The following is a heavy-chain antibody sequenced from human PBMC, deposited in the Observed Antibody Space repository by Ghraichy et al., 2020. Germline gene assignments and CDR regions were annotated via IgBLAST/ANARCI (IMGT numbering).Heavy chain of an antibody. V-gene: IGHV4-39*01. J-gene: IGHJ6*02. Sequence: SETLSLTCTVSGGSINSNSYYWGWIRQPPGKGLEWIGSIYYSGSTYYNPSLQSRFTISVDTSKNQFSLKLSSVTAADTAVYYCARLHGIATTGTPSYYYGMDVWGQGTTVTVSS. CDR1: GGSINSNSYY. CDR3: ARLHGIATTGTPSYYYGMDV. D-gene: IGHD6-13*01. CDR2: IYYSGST.